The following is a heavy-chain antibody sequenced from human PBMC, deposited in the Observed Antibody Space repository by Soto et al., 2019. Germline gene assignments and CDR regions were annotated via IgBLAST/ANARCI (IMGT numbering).Heavy chain of an antibody. V-gene: IGHV4-38-2*01. J-gene: IGHJ4*02. CDR3: ARARGYSYGY. CDR1: GYSISSGYY. Sequence: SETLSLTCAVSGYSISSGYYWGWIRQPPGKGLEWIGSIYHSGSTYYNPSLKSRVTISVDTSKNQFSLKLSSVTAADTAVYYCARARGYSYGYWGQGTLVTVAS. D-gene: IGHD5-18*01. CDR2: IYHSGST.